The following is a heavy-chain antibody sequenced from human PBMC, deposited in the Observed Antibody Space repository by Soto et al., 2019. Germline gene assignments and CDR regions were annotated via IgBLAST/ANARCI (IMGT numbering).Heavy chain of an antibody. Sequence: EASVKVSCKASGGTFSSYAISWVRQAPGQGLEWMGGIIPIFGTANYARKFQGRVTITADESTSTAYMELSSLRSEDTAVYYCARWDYDYPEDYYYGMDVWGQGTTVTV. J-gene: IGHJ6*02. CDR2: IIPIFGTA. CDR3: ARWDYDYPEDYYYGMDV. V-gene: IGHV1-69*13. CDR1: GGTFSSYA. D-gene: IGHD3-22*01.